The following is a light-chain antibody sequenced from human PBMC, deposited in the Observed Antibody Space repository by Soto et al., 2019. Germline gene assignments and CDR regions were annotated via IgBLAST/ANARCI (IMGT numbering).Light chain of an antibody. CDR3: QHGYVAPYT. V-gene: IGKV1-39*01. J-gene: IGKJ2*01. CDR2: SAS. CDR1: QDINIY. Sequence: DIQMTQSPSSLSASIGDTVTITCRASQDINIYLKWYQQKPGEVPRILIYSASTLHSGVPSRFTGSGSETDFTLTIRSLQTEDFATYYCQHGYVAPYTFGQGTKVDIK.